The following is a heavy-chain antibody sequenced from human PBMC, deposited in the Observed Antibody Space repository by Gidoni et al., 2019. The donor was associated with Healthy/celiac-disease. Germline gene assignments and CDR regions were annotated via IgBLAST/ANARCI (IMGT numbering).Heavy chain of an antibody. J-gene: IGHJ4*02. CDR3: AKESRHPVLDY. D-gene: IGHD1-1*01. CDR1: GFTFSSYG. CDR2: ISYDGSNK. Sequence: QVPLVESGGGVVQPGRYLRLSCASSGFTFSSYGMHWVRQAPGKGLEWVAVISYDGSNKYYADSVKGRFTISRDNSKNTLYLQMNSLRAEDTAVYYCAKESRHPVLDYWGQGTLVTVSS. V-gene: IGHV3-30*18.